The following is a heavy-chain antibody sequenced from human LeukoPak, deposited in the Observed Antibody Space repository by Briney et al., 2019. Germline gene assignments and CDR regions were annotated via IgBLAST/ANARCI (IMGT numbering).Heavy chain of an antibody. Sequence: PGGSLRLSCAASGSTFSSYAMSWVRQAPGKGLEWVSAISGSGGSTYYADSVKGRFTISRDNSKNTLYLQMNSLRAEDTAVYYCAKGREVVVINSDDAFDIWGQGTMVTVSS. CDR1: GSTFSSYA. J-gene: IGHJ3*02. CDR2: ISGSGGST. D-gene: IGHD3-22*01. V-gene: IGHV3-23*01. CDR3: AKGREVVVINSDDAFDI.